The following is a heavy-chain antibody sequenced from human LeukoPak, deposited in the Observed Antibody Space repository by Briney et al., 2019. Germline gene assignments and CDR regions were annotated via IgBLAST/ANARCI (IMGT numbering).Heavy chain of an antibody. CDR1: GGSISSYY. D-gene: IGHD3-22*01. CDR3: ARDNEIVDAFDI. Sequence: SETLSPTCTVSGGSISSYYWSWIRQPPGKGLEWIGYIYYSGSTNYNPSLKSRVTISVDTSKNQFSLKLSSVTAADTAVYYCARDNEIVDAFDIWGQGTMVTVSS. CDR2: IYYSGST. V-gene: IGHV4-59*01. J-gene: IGHJ3*02.